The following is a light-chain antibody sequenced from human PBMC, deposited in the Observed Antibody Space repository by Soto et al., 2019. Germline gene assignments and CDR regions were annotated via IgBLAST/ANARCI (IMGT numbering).Light chain of an antibody. J-gene: IGKJ1*01. CDR2: KAS. CDR3: LQHNSYPPT. CDR1: QTISSW. V-gene: IGKV1-5*03. Sequence: DIQMTQSPSTLSGSVGDRVTITCRAGQTISSWLAWYQQKPGKAPKLLIYKASTLKSGVPSRFSGSGSGTEFTLTISSLQPEDFATYYCLQHNSYPPTFGQGTKVDI.